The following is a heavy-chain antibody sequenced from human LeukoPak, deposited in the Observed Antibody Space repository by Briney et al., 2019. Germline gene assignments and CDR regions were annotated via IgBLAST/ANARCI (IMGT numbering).Heavy chain of an antibody. D-gene: IGHD6-6*01. CDR1: SGSISSYY. CDR3: AREASTPNFFDP. V-gene: IGHV4-4*07. CDR2: VSSSGST. J-gene: IGHJ5*02. Sequence: SETLSLTYIVSSGSISSYYWHWIRQPAGRGLEWIGRVSSSGSTNYNPSLNSRVSMSVDTSKNQLSLTLISVTAADTAVYFCAREASTPNFFDPWGQGTLVTVSS.